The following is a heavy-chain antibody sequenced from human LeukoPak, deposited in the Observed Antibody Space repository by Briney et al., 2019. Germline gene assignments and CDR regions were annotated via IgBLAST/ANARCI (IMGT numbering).Heavy chain of an antibody. J-gene: IGHJ6*03. V-gene: IGHV1-69*01. D-gene: IGHD4-11*01. CDR3: AVRTVPPDYYYYYMDV. CDR1: GGTFSSYA. Sequence: GSSVKVSCKASGGTFSSYAISWVRQAPGQGLEWMGGIIPIFGTANYAQKFQGRVTITADESTSTAYMELSSLRSEDTAVYYCAVRTVPPDYYYYYMDVWGKGTTVTISS. CDR2: IIPIFGTA.